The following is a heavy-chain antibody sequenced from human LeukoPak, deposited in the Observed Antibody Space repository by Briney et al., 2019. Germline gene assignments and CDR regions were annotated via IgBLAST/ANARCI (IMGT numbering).Heavy chain of an antibody. Sequence: SETLSLTCAVYGGSFSGYYWSWIRQPPGKGLERIGEINHSGSTNYNPSLKSRVTISVDTSKNQFSLKLSSVTAADTAVYYCARGSMVRGVTPVDYWGQGTLVTVSS. CDR3: ARGSMVRGVTPVDY. J-gene: IGHJ4*02. D-gene: IGHD3-10*01. CDR2: INHSGST. CDR1: GGSFSGYY. V-gene: IGHV4-34*01.